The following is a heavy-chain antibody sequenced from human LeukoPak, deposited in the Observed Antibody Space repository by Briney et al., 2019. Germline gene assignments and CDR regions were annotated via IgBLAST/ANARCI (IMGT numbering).Heavy chain of an antibody. D-gene: IGHD2-2*02. CDR2: ISWNSGSI. Sequence: GRSLRLSCAASGFTFDDYAMHWVRQAPGKGLEWVSSISWNSGSIGYADSVKGRFTISRDNAKNSLYLQMNSLRAEDTALYYCAKAYCSSTSCYTDYWGQGTLVTVSS. CDR1: GFTFDDYA. J-gene: IGHJ4*02. V-gene: IGHV3-9*01. CDR3: AKAYCSSTSCYTDY.